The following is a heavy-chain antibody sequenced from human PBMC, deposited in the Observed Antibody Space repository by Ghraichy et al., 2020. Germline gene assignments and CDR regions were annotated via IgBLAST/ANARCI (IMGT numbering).Heavy chain of an antibody. CDR1: GFTFSTYA. CDR3: AKDERSAAAGTFDY. J-gene: IGHJ4*02. CDR2: ISGSGGST. V-gene: IGHV3-23*01. D-gene: IGHD6-13*01. Sequence: GGSLRLSCAASGFTFSTYAMNWVRQSPGKGLEWVSAISGSGGSTYYADSVKGRFTISRDNSKNTLFLQMNSLRAEDTALYYCAKDERSAAAGTFDYWGQGTLVTVSS.